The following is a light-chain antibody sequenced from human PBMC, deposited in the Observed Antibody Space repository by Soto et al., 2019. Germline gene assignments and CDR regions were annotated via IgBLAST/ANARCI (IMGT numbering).Light chain of an antibody. CDR2: SNN. Sequence: QSVLTQPPSASGTPGQRVTSSCSGSSSNIGSNTVNWYQQLPGTAPKVLIYSNNQRPSGVPDRFSGSKSGTSASLAISGLQSEDEADYFCAAWDDSLKGLVFGGGTKLTVL. CDR1: SSNIGSNT. V-gene: IGLV1-44*01. J-gene: IGLJ2*01. CDR3: AAWDDSLKGLV.